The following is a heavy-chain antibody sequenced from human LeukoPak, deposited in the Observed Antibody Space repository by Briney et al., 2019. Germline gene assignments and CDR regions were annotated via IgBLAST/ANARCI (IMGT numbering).Heavy chain of an antibody. CDR1: GFTFDDYA. V-gene: IGHV3-43*02. J-gene: IGHJ4*02. CDR2: ISGDGGST. Sequence: GGSLRLSCAASGFTFDDYAMHWVRQAPGKGLEWVSLISGDGGSTYYADSVKGRFTISRDNSKNSLYLQMNSLRTEDTALYYCAKDRLISCYDYVWGSYRHLNYFDYWGQGTLDTVSS. D-gene: IGHD3-16*02. CDR3: AKDRLISCYDYVWGSYRHLNYFDY.